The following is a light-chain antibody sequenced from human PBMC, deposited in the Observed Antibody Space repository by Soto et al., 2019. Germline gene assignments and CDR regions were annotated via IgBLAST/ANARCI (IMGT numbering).Light chain of an antibody. CDR3: HRRYNWPRVT. Sequence: TVLAHTPSTLPLSPGERVTRSCTASQSVSNSLAWYQQKPGQPPRLLIYDVSNRATGIPARFSGSGCGTDLTLTITGLETADFAVYFCHRRYNWPRVTFGQGTRLEIK. V-gene: IGKV3-11*01. J-gene: IGKJ5*01. CDR2: DVS. CDR1: QSVSNS.